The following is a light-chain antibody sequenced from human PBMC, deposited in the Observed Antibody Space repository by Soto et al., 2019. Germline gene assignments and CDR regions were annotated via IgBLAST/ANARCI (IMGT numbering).Light chain of an antibody. V-gene: IGLV4-69*01. CDR2: LNSDGSH. CDR1: SGHSSYA. J-gene: IGLJ1*01. Sequence: QLVLTQSPSASASMGDSVKLTCTLSSGHSSYAIAWHQQQPEKGPRYLMKLNSDGSHSKGDGIPDRFSGSSSGAERYLIISSLQSEAEADYYCQTWGTGIHVFGTGTKVTVL. CDR3: QTWGTGIHV.